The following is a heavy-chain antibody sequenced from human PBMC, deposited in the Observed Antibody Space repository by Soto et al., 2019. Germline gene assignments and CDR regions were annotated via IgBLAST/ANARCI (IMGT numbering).Heavy chain of an antibody. V-gene: IGHV3-48*01. CDR2: ISSSSSTI. Sequence: EVQLVESGGGLVQPGGSLRLSCAASGFTFSSYSMNWVRQAPGKGLEWVSYISSSSSTIYYADSVKGRFTISRDNAKNSLYLQMNSLRAEDTAVYYCARVKSGAARNWFDPWGQGTLVTVSS. CDR3: ARVKSGAARNWFDP. D-gene: IGHD6-6*01. J-gene: IGHJ5*02. CDR1: GFTFSSYS.